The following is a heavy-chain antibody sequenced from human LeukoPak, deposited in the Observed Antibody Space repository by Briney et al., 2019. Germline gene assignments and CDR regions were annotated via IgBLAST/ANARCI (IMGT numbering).Heavy chain of an antibody. CDR3: ARNIAGIAAAGIDY. CDR1: GDSFTSYY. CDR2: IYYSGST. J-gene: IGHJ4*02. Sequence: PSETLSLTCTVSGDSFTSYYWSWIRQPPGKGLEWIGYIYYSGSTNYNPSLKSRVTISADTSKNKFSLRLSSVTAADTAVYYCARNIAGIAAAGIDYWGQGTLVTVSS. D-gene: IGHD6-13*01. V-gene: IGHV4-59*12.